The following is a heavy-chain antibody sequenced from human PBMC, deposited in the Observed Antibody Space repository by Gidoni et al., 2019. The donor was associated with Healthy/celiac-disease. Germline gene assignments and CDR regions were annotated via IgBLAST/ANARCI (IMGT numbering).Heavy chain of an antibody. CDR1: GYTFTSYD. CDR2: MNHNSGNT. V-gene: IGHV1-8*01. J-gene: IGHJ6*02. CDR3: ARNYYYYGMDV. Sequence: QVQLVQSGAEVKKPGASVKVSYKASGYTFTSYDIHWVRQATGQGLEWMGWMNHNSGNTCYAQKFQGRVTMTRNTSISTAYMELSSLRSEDTAVYYCARNYYYYGMDVWGQGTTVTVSS.